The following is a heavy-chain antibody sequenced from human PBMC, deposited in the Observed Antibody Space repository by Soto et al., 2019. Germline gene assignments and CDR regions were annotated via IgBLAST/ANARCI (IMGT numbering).Heavy chain of an antibody. Sequence: SVKVSCKASGYTFTSYGISWVRQAPGQGLEWMGWISAYNGNTNYAQKLQGRVTMTTDTSTSTAYMELRSLRSDDTAVYYCARDDWCGGDCYSGIYIWGQGTMVTVSS. CDR2: ISAYNGNT. V-gene: IGHV1-18*04. J-gene: IGHJ3*02. D-gene: IGHD2-21*02. CDR1: GYTFTSYG. CDR3: ARDDWCGGDCYSGIYI.